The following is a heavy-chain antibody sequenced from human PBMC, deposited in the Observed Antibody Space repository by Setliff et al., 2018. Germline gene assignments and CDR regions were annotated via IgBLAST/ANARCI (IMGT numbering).Heavy chain of an antibody. CDR1: GGSIGSSF. J-gene: IGHJ4*03. CDR3: ARHLWGRYMAESSDYFDY. Sequence: SETLSLTCTVSGGSIGSSFWNWIRQSPGKGLEWIGYKSNRGDTNSNPSLRSRLTMSVDTSKSQFSLNLTSVTAADTAVYYCARHLWGRYMAESSDYFDYWVPETLLVTVSS. D-gene: IGHD3-3*02. CDR2: KSNRGDT. V-gene: IGHV4-59*01.